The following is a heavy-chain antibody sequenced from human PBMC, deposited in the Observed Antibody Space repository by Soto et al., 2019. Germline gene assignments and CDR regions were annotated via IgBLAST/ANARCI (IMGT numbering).Heavy chain of an antibody. Sequence: PSETLSLTCTVPGGSVTSGNYFWNWIRQPPGKGLEWIGHIYYSGSTNYNPSLKSRVSISVDASKNQFSLKLSSVTAADTAIYYCARGPVVTPFVDYWGQGILVTVSS. CDR3: ARGPVVTPFVDY. D-gene: IGHD2-21*02. CDR2: IYYSGST. V-gene: IGHV4-61*01. CDR1: GGSVTSGNYF. J-gene: IGHJ4*02.